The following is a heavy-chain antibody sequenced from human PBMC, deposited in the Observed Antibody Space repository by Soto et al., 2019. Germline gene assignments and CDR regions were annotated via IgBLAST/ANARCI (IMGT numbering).Heavy chain of an antibody. D-gene: IGHD1-26*01. CDR2: IYYSGST. V-gene: IGHV4-59*01. CDR1: GGYISSYY. Sequence: SETLSLTCTVSGGYISSYYGSWIRQPPGKGLEWIGYIYYSGSTNYNPSLKSRVTISVDTSKNQFSLKLSSVTAADTAVYYCARESGSYYFDYWGQGTLVTVSS. J-gene: IGHJ4*02. CDR3: ARESGSYYFDY.